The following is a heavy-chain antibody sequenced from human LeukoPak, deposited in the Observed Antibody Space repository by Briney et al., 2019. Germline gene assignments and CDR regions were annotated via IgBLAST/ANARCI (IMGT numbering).Heavy chain of an antibody. CDR3: AGFGAGSYY. Sequence: SETLSLTCTVSGGSISSSYCSWIRQPAGKGLEWVGRIYTTGSTDSTDFNPSLKSRVTMSVDTSKNQFSLKLGSVTAADTAVYYCAGFGAGSYYWGQGTLVTVSS. J-gene: IGHJ4*02. CDR2: IYTTGSTDST. V-gene: IGHV4-4*07. CDR1: GGSISSSY. D-gene: IGHD3-10*01.